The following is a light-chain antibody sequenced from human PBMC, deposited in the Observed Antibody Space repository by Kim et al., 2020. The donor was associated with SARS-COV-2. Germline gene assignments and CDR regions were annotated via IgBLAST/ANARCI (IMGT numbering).Light chain of an antibody. CDR2: AAS. J-gene: IGKJ4*01. Sequence: SASVGDRVTITCRASQDINNYLAWYQQKPGTAPKLLIYAASTLQSGVPSRFIGRRSGTDFTLTISSLQPEDVATYYCQKYISAPLTFGGGTKVEI. V-gene: IGKV1-27*01. CDR3: QKYISAPLT. CDR1: QDINNY.